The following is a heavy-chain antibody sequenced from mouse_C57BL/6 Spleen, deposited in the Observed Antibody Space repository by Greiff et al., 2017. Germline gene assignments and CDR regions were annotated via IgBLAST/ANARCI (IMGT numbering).Heavy chain of an antibody. CDR3: ARGLDHFDY. J-gene: IGHJ2*01. CDR2: ISDGGSYT. CDR1: GFTFSSYA. Sequence: DVKLVESGGGLVKPGGSLKLSCAASGFTFSSYAMSWVRQTPEKRLEWVETISDGGSYTYYPDNVKGRFTISRDNAKNNLYLQMSHLKSEDTAMYYCARGLDHFDYWGQGTTLTVSS. D-gene: IGHD2-4*01. V-gene: IGHV5-4*03.